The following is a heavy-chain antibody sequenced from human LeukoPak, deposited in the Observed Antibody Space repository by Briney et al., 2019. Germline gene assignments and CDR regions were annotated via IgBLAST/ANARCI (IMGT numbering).Heavy chain of an antibody. CDR2: ISYDGSNK. J-gene: IGHJ4*02. Sequence: GGSLRLSCAASGFTFSSYGMHWVRLAPGKGLEWVAVISYDGSNKYYADSVKGRFTISRDNSKNTLYLQMNSLRAEDTAVYYCAKDPRPYGSGSYYPPGWWGQGTLVTVSS. CDR3: AKDPRPYGSGSYYPPGW. V-gene: IGHV3-30*18. D-gene: IGHD3-10*01. CDR1: GFTFSSYG.